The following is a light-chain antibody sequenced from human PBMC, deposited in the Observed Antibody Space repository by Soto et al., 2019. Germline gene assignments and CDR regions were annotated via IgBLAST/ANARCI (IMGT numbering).Light chain of an antibody. CDR1: QSVGRT. CDR2: GAT. V-gene: IGKV3-20*01. CDR3: QQYGVSPQS. Sequence: EIVLTQSPATLSLSPGERATLSCRASQSVGRTLAWFQQKPGQAPRLLIYGATTRATGIPDRFSGSGSGSDFTLIISRLEPEDFAVYFCQQYGVSPQSFGPGTKVDIK. J-gene: IGKJ3*01.